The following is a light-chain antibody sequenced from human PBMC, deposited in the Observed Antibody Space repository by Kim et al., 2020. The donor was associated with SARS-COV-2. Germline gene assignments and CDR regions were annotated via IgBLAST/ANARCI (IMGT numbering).Light chain of an antibody. CDR2: EDD. Sequence: GKTVTTSCPRSSGSIADNYVQWYQQRPGGVPTIVIYEDDQRPSGVSDRFSGSIDNSSNSASLTISGLKTEDEADYYCQSYNRTNVVFGGGTQLTVL. V-gene: IGLV6-57*03. CDR3: QSYNRTNVV. J-gene: IGLJ2*01. CDR1: SGSIADNY.